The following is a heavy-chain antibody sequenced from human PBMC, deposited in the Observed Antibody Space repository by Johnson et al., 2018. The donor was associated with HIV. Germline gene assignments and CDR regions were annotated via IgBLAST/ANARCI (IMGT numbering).Heavy chain of an antibody. CDR1: GFTFNNYG. CDR3: ARDLAYNSRWTGAFDI. V-gene: IGHV3-30*02. CDR2: IRFDETIK. D-gene: IGHD6-13*01. J-gene: IGHJ3*02. Sequence: QVQLVESGGGVVQPGGSLRLSCAASGFTFNNYGMHWVRQSPGKGLEWVAFIRFDETIKYYGDSVKGRFTISRDNSKNTLYLHMNNLRAEDTAVYYCARDLAYNSRWTGAFDIWGQGTMVTVSS.